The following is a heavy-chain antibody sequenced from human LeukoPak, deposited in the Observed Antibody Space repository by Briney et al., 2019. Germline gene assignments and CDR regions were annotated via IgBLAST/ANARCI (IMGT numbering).Heavy chain of an antibody. J-gene: IGHJ4*02. CDR2: INPNSGGT. CDR1: GYTFAGYY. V-gene: IGHV1-2*02. D-gene: IGHD6-13*01. Sequence: GASVKVSCKASGYTFAGYYMHWVRRAPGQGLEWMGWINPNSGGTNYAQKFQGRVTMTRDTSISTAYMELSRLRSDDTAVYYCARSPSGSKAAKYWGQGTLVTVSS. CDR3: ARSPSGSKAAKY.